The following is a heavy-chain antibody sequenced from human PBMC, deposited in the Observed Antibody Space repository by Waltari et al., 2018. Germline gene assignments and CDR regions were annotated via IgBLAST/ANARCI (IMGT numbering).Heavy chain of an antibody. CDR3: ARDGRYSSGWYHFDY. D-gene: IGHD6-19*01. J-gene: IGHJ4*02. CDR2: IYYSGST. V-gene: IGHV4-30-4*08. CDR1: GGSIRSGDYY. Sequence: QVQLQESGPGLVKPSQTLSLTCTVSGGSIRSGDYYWSGIRQPPGKGLEWIGYIYYSGSTYYNPSLKSRVTISVDTSKNQFSLKLSSVTAADTAVYYCARDGRYSSGWYHFDYWGQGTLVTVSS.